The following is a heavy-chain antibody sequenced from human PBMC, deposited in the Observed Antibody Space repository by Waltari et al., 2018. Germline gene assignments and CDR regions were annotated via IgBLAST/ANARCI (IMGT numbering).Heavy chain of an antibody. CDR2: IYTSGST. D-gene: IGHD1-26*01. V-gene: IGHV4-61*09. CDR1: GGSISSGSYY. Sequence: QVQLQESGPGLVKPSQTLSLTCTVSGGSISSGSYYWSWIRQPAGKGLEWIWYIYTSGSTNYNPSLKSRVTISVDTSKNQFSLKLSSVTAADTAVYYCARGGSAGGDYYYGMDVWGQGTTVTVSS. J-gene: IGHJ6*02. CDR3: ARGGSAGGDYYYGMDV.